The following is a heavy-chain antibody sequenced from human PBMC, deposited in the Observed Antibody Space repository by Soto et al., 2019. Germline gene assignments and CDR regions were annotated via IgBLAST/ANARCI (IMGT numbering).Heavy chain of an antibody. J-gene: IGHJ2*01. V-gene: IGHV3-30*18. D-gene: IGHD6-19*01. CDR2: ISYDGSNK. CDR3: AKSSSGRNWCFDL. Sequence: QVQLVESGGGVVQPGRSLRLSCAASGFTFSSYGMHWVRQAPGKGLEWVAVISYDGSNKYYADSVKGRFTISRDNSKNTLYLQMNSLRAEDTAVYYCAKSSSGRNWCFDLWGRGTLVTVSS. CDR1: GFTFSSYG.